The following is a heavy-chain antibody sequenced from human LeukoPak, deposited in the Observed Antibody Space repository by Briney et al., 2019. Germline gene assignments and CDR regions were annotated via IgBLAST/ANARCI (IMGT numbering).Heavy chain of an antibody. CDR2: IIHSGST. CDR1: GGSFSGYY. Sequence: SETLSLTCAVYGGSFSGYYWSWIRQPPGKGLEWIGEIIHSGSTNYNPSLKSRVTISVDTSNNQFSLKLSSVTAADTAVYYCARNMAVAVVYWGQGTLVTVSS. CDR3: ARNMAVAVVY. D-gene: IGHD6-19*01. V-gene: IGHV4-34*12. J-gene: IGHJ4*02.